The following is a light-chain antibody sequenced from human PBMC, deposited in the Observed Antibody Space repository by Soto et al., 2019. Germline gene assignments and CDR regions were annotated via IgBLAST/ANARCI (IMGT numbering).Light chain of an antibody. CDR3: SAYAGSNNFV. Sequence: SVLTHPPSASGSPGRSVTISCTGTSSDVGDNYVSWYQQHLCKAPKLIIYEVSQRPSGVPDRFSGSKSGNTASLTVSGLQTEDEADYYCSAYAGSNNFVFGSGTKV. CDR2: EVS. CDR1: SSDVGDNY. V-gene: IGLV2-8*01. J-gene: IGLJ1*01.